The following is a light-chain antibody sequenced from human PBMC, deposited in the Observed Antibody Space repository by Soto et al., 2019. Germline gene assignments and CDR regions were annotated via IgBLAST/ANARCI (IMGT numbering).Light chain of an antibody. CDR3: ATWDDSLRGRV. V-gene: IGLV1-47*02. Sequence: QSVLTQPPSASGTPGQRVTISGSGSSSNIGTNYVYWYQQVPGTAPKLLISSNNQRPSGVPDRFSGSKSGTSASLAIRGLRSEDEADYYCATWDDSLRGRVFGGGAPLTVL. CDR2: SNN. J-gene: IGLJ3*02. CDR1: SSNIGTNY.